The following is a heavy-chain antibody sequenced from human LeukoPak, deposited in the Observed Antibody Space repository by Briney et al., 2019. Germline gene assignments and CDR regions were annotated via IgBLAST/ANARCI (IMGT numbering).Heavy chain of an antibody. V-gene: IGHV1-18*01. Sequence: ASVKVSCKASGYTFTSYGISWGRQAPGQRREWMGWISAYNGNTNYAQKFKGRVTMTTDTLTTTAHMELRSLRSDDTAVYYCAREGEGVPGALSWFQYYYYYMDVWGKGTTVIVSS. CDR1: GYTFTSYG. D-gene: IGHD2-2*01. CDR2: ISAYNGNT. CDR3: AREGEGVPGALSWFQYYYYYMDV. J-gene: IGHJ6*03.